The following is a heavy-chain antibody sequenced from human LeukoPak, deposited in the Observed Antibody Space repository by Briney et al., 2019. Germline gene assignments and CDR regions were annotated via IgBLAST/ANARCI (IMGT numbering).Heavy chain of an antibody. V-gene: IGHV4-59*08. CDR1: GGSISSHY. CDR3: ARQADDSSSALVYFDY. J-gene: IGHJ4*02. CDR2: IYYSGTT. D-gene: IGHD6-6*01. Sequence: SETLSLTCAVSGGSISSHYWSWIRQPPGKGLEWIGFIYYSGTTKYNPSLKSRVTISADTSKNQFSLKLSSVTAADTAVYYCARQADDSSSALVYFDYWGQGTLVTVPS.